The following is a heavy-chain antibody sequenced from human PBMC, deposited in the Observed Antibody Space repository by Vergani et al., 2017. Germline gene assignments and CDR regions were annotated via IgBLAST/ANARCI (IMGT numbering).Heavy chain of an antibody. CDR3: AAGISGWYVPGGNGMDG. Sequence: QVQLVQSGAEVKKPGSSVKVSCKASGGTFSSYAISWVRQAPGQGIEWMGGSIPIFGTATYAQKFQERVTITRDMSTSTAYMELSSLRSEAPAGDYCAAGISGWYVPGGNGMDGWGQGTTVTVSS. CDR2: SIPIFGTA. V-gene: IGHV1-69*06. D-gene: IGHD6-19*01. J-gene: IGHJ6*02. CDR1: GGTFSSYA.